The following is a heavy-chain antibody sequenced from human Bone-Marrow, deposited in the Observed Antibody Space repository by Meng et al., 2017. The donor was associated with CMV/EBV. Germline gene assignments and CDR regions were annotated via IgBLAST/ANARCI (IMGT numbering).Heavy chain of an antibody. CDR3: ARVLPPGNWFDP. CDR1: GGSISSSSYY. J-gene: IGHJ5*02. V-gene: IGHV4-39*07. D-gene: IGHD3-10*01. Sequence: HLQLQDSGPGLVKPSETLSLTCTVSGGSISSSSYYWGWIRQPPGKGLEWIGSIYYSGSTYYNPSLKSRVTISVDTSKNQFSLKLSSVTAADTAVYYCARVLPPGNWFDPWGQGTLVTVSS. CDR2: IYYSGST.